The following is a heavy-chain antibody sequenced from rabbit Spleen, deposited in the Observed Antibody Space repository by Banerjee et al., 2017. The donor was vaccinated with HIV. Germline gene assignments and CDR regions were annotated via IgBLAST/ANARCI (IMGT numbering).Heavy chain of an antibody. Sequence: QEQLEESGGGLVKPEGSLTLTCTASGFSFSSSYWICWVRQAPGKGLEWIACIYAGSSGTTHYASWAKGRFTISKTSSTTVDLKMTSLTAADTATYFCARSSGSVNWYFGLWGPGTLVTVS. D-gene: IGHD4-2*01. CDR1: GFSFSSSYW. CDR2: IYAGSSGTT. CDR3: ARSSGSVNWYFGL. V-gene: IGHV1S45*01. J-gene: IGHJ4*01.